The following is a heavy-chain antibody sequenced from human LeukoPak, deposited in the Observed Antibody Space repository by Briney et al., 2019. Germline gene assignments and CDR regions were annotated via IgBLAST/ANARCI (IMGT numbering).Heavy chain of an antibody. D-gene: IGHD6-6*01. V-gene: IGHV4-34*01. J-gene: IGHJ4*02. Sequence: SETLSLTCAVYGGSFSGYYWSWIRQPPGKGLKWIGEINHSGSTNYNPSLKSRVTISVDTSKNQFSLKLSSVTAADTAVYYCARASRGIAARGLDYWGQGTLVTVSS. CDR3: ARASRGIAARGLDY. CDR2: INHSGST. CDR1: GGSFSGYY.